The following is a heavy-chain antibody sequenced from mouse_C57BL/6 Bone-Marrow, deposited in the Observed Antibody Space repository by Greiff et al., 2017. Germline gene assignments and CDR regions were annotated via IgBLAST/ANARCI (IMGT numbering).Heavy chain of an antibody. CDR2: ISYDGSN. Sequence: EVQLQQSGPGLVKPSQSLSLTCSVTGYSITSGYYWNWIRQFPGNKLEWMGYISYDGSNNYNPSLKNRISITRDTSKNQFFLKLNSVTTEDTATYYCAREEEWLTTTFAYWGQGTLVTVSA. CDR1: GYSITSGYY. CDR3: AREEEWLTTTFAY. V-gene: IGHV3-6*01. J-gene: IGHJ3*01. D-gene: IGHD2-1*01.